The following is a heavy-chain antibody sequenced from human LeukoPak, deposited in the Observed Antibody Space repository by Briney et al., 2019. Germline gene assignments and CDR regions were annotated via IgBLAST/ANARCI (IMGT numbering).Heavy chain of an antibody. Sequence: GGSLRLSCATSGLRFSVYAMAWVRQAPGRGLEWVSGISPFGTFYADSVKGRFTVSRDISKDMLFLQMNSLRAEGTAIYYCSPDTSQYDFWGQGTLVTVSS. CDR2: ISPFGT. V-gene: IGHV3-23*01. J-gene: IGHJ4*02. CDR1: GLRFSVYA. D-gene: IGHD2-2*01. CDR3: SPDTSQYDF.